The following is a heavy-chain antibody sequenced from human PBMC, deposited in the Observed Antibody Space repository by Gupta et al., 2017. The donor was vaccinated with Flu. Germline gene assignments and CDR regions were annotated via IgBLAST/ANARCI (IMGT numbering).Heavy chain of an antibody. CDR3: TRDAGGDALGYYGMDV. CDR1: GFPFGDYA. Sequence: EVQLVESGGGLVQPGRSLRLSCTASGFPFGDYAMSWFRQAPGKGLEWVGFIRSKAYGGTTEYAASVKGRFTISRDDYKSIAYLQMNSLKTEDTAVYYCTRDAGGDALGYYGMDVWGQGTTVTVAS. J-gene: IGHJ6*02. D-gene: IGHD1-1*01. CDR2: IRSKAYGGTT. V-gene: IGHV3-49*03.